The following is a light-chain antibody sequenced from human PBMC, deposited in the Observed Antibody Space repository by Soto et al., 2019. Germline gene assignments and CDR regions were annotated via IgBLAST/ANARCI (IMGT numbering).Light chain of an antibody. V-gene: IGLV2-23*01. Sequence: QSALTQPASVSGSPGQSITISFTGTSSNIGSYNFVSWYQQRPGRAPKLMMFEATKRPAGVPPRFSGSKSGNTASLTISGLQAEDDADYYCCSYAGTSSWVFGGGTKLTVL. CDR1: SSNIGSYNF. CDR3: CSYAGTSSWV. J-gene: IGLJ3*02. CDR2: EAT.